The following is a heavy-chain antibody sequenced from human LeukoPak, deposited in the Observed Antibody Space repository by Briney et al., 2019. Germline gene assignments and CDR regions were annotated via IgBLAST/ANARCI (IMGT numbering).Heavy chain of an antibody. CDR2: IYYSGST. Sequence: SETLSLTCTVSGGSISSGDYYWSWIRQPPGKGLEWIGYIYYSGSTNYNPSLKSRVTISVDTSKNQFSLKLSSVTAADTAVYYCARHGLIAAWDYWGQGTLVTVSS. D-gene: IGHD6-6*01. CDR3: ARHGLIAAWDY. J-gene: IGHJ4*02. CDR1: GGSISSGDYY. V-gene: IGHV4-30-4*01.